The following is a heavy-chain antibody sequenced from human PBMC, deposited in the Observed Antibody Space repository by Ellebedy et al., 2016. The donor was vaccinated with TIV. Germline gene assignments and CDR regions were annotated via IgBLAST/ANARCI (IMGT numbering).Heavy chain of an antibody. V-gene: IGHV5-51*01. CDR2: IYPGDSDT. CDR1: GYSFTSYW. Sequence: GESLKISCEGSGYSFTSYWIGWVRQMPGKGLEWMGIIYPGDSDTRYSPSFQGQVTISADKSISTAYLQWSSLKASDTAMYYCARLFYYENSGYRFDYWGQGTLVTVSS. J-gene: IGHJ4*02. CDR3: ARLFYYENSGYRFDY. D-gene: IGHD3-22*01.